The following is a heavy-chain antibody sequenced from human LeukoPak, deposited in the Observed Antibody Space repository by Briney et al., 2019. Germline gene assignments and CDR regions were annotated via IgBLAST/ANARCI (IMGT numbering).Heavy chain of an antibody. Sequence: PSQTLSLTCAVSGGSISSGGYSWSWIRQPPGKGLEWIGYIYHSGSTYYNPSLKSRVTISVDRSKNQFSLKLSSVIAADTAVYYCARGGNYYDSSGYSDVPYYFDYWGQGTLVTVSS. V-gene: IGHV4-30-2*01. CDR3: ARGGNYYDSSGYSDVPYYFDY. J-gene: IGHJ4*02. CDR2: IYHSGST. D-gene: IGHD3-22*01. CDR1: GGSISSGGYS.